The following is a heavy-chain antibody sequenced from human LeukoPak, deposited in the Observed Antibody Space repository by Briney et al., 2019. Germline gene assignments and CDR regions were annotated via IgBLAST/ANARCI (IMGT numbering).Heavy chain of an antibody. J-gene: IGHJ4*02. CDR2: ISSSGSTI. V-gene: IGHV3-48*03. CDR3: ARETVATTDY. CDR1: GFTFSSYE. D-gene: IGHD5-24*01. Sequence: PGGSLRLSCAASGFTFSSYEMNWVRQAPGKGLEWVSYISSSGSTIYYADSVKGRFTISRDNAKNTLYLQMNSLRAEDTAVYYCARETVATTDYWGQGTLVTVSS.